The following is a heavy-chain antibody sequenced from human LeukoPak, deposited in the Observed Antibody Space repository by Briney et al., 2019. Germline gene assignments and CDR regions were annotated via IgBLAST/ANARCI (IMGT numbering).Heavy chain of an antibody. D-gene: IGHD3-22*01. V-gene: IGHV4-38-2*02. CDR3: VRVQEHFYDNNGHLYIDP. CDR2: ISHSGGA. Sequence: SETLSLTCTVSGYSISSGFYWGWVRQPPGTGLEWIGRISHSGGAYYSPSLKSRLTISLDPSKNQFSLKLSSVTAADTAVFYCVRVQEHFYDNNGHLYIDPWGLGTLVTVSS. CDR1: GYSISSGFY. J-gene: IGHJ5*02.